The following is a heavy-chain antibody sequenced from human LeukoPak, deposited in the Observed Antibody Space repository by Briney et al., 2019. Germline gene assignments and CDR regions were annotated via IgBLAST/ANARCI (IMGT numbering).Heavy chain of an antibody. Sequence: SETLSLTCTVSGGSISSYYWSWIRQPPGKGLEWIGYIYYSGSTNYNPSLKSRVTISADTSKNQFSLKLSSVTAADTAVYYCARGDSFDYWGRGTLVTVSS. J-gene: IGHJ4*02. CDR3: ARGDSFDY. D-gene: IGHD3/OR15-3a*01. CDR1: GGSISSYY. CDR2: IYYSGST. V-gene: IGHV4-59*01.